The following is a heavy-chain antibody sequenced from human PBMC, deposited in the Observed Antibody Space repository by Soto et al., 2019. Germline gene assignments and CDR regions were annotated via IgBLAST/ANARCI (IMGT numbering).Heavy chain of an antibody. Sequence: GGPLRLSCAASGFTFSNYAMSWVRQAPGKELEWVSSISSSGGSTDYADSVKGRFTISRDNSQNTLNLQMNSLRAEDTAIYFCAKNQHAMAHDYWGPGTLVTVS. CDR1: GFTFSNYA. D-gene: IGHD2-8*01. CDR3: AKNQHAMAHDY. CDR2: ISSSGGST. J-gene: IGHJ4*02. V-gene: IGHV3-23*01.